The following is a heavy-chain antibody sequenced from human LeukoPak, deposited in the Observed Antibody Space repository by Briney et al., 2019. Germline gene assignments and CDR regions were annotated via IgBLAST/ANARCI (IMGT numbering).Heavy chain of an antibody. V-gene: IGHV1-2*02. CDR2: INPNSGGT. CDR1: GYTFTGYY. J-gene: IGHJ4*02. Sequence: VASVNVSCKASGYTFTGYYMHWVRQAPGQGLEWMAWINPNSGGTNYAQKFQGRVTMTRDTSISTAYMELSRLTSDDTAVYYCARAPLGLPFDYWGQGSLVTVSS. CDR3: ARAPLGLPFDY.